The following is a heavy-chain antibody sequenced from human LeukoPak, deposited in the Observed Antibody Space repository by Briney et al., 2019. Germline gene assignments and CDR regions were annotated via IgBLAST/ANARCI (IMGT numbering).Heavy chain of an antibody. V-gene: IGHV4-39*07. CDR1: GGSISSSSYY. Sequence: SETLSLTCTVSGGSISSSSYYWGWIRQPPGKGLEWIGSIYYSGSTYYNPSLKSRVTISVDTSKNQFSLRLSSVTAADTAVYYCARRSDRMTTVLVDYWGQGTLVTVSS. D-gene: IGHD4-17*01. CDR2: IYYSGST. CDR3: ARRSDRMTTVLVDY. J-gene: IGHJ4*02.